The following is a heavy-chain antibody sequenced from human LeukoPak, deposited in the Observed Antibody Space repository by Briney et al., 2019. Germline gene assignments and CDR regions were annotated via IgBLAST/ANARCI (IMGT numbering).Heavy chain of an antibody. V-gene: IGHV3-7*01. J-gene: IGHJ4*02. CDR2: VNRDGSET. D-gene: IGHD2-15*01. CDR3: ARGGPIYCSGDSCYPGDY. Sequence: GGSLRLSCAASGFALSSHWMTWVRQVPGRGPEWVANVNRDGSETYYLDSVKGRFTISRDNARNTLYLQMNSLRAEDTAVYYCARGGPIYCSGDSCYPGDYWGQGTLVTVSS. CDR1: GFALSSHW.